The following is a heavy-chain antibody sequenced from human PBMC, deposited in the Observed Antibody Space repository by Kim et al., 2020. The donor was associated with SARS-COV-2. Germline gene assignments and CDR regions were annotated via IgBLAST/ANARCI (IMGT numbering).Heavy chain of an antibody. Sequence: KGRFTISRDNAKNSLYLQRNSLRAEDTAVYYCASDVPTKDSGSYPGAFDIWGQGTMVTVSS. J-gene: IGHJ3*02. V-gene: IGHV3-11*06. CDR3: ASDVPTKDSGSYPGAFDI. D-gene: IGHD1-26*01.